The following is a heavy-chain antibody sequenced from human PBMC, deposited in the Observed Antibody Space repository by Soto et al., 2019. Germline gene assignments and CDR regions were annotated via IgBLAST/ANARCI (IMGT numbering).Heavy chain of an antibody. V-gene: IGHV1-69*14. CDR2: IIPIFATA. Sequence: QVQLVQSGAELKKPGSSVRVSCQASGGTFSSYSVNWVRQAPGQGLEWMGGIIPIFATADHAQRFQGRVTITADKSTNTAYMELSSLRSDDTAGYYCAIRTSVFGVVAMGGLAVGGQGTTVTVSS. CDR3: AIRTSVFGVVAMGGLAV. J-gene: IGHJ6*02. CDR1: GGTFSSYS. D-gene: IGHD3-3*01.